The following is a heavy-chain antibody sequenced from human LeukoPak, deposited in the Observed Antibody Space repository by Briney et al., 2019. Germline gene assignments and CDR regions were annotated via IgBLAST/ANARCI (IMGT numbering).Heavy chain of an antibody. D-gene: IGHD3-22*01. V-gene: IGHV3-30*18. CDR3: AKDLYYYDSSGYLIDY. CDR1: GFTFSSYG. CDR2: ISYDGSNK. J-gene: IGHJ4*02. Sequence: GGSLRLSCAASGFTFSSYGMHWVRQAPGKGLEWVAVISYDGSNKYYADSVKGRFTISRDNSKNTLYPQMNSLRAEDTAVYYCAKDLYYYDSSGYLIDYWGQGTLVTVSS.